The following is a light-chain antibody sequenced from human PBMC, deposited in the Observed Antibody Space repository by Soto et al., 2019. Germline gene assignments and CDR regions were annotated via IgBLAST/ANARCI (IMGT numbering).Light chain of an antibody. J-gene: IGKJ1*01. CDR3: QQYNSYCPLT. CDR1: QSISSW. V-gene: IGKV1-5*01. CDR2: DAS. Sequence: DIQMTQSPSTLSASVGDRVTLTCRASQSISSWLAWYQQKPGKAPKLLIYDASSLESGVPSRFSGSGSGTEVSLIISSLQPDDYATYYCQQYNSYCPLTFGEGTKVEIK.